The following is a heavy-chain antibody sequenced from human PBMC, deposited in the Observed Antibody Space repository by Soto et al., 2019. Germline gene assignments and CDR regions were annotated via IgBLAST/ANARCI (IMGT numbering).Heavy chain of an antibody. D-gene: IGHD3-16*01. V-gene: IGHV3-74*01. CDR1: GFTFNNYW. J-gene: IGHJ4*02. CDR3: SRGALGSYYFDS. Sequence: EVQLVESGGGLFQPGGSLRLSCAASGFTFNNYWIHWFRQAPGKGLVWVSRIKYDATSTNYADSVKGRFSISRDNAKNSVYLQMSSLRGDDTAFYYCSRGALGSYYFDSWGQGTLVTVSS. CDR2: IKYDATST.